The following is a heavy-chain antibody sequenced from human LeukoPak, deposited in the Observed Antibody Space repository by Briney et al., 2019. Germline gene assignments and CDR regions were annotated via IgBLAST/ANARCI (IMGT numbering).Heavy chain of an antibody. V-gene: IGHV4-39*07. CDR2: VYYSGTT. J-gene: IGHJ4*02. CDR1: GGSISLSYYY. CDR3: ARGDRGYSSSWYVY. Sequence: SETLSLTCSVSGGSISLSYYYWGWIRQPPGKALEWIGSVYYSGTTSYNPSLKSRVTISVDTSKNQFSLKLSSVTAADTAVYFCARGDRGYSSSWYVYWGQGTLVTVSS. D-gene: IGHD6-13*01.